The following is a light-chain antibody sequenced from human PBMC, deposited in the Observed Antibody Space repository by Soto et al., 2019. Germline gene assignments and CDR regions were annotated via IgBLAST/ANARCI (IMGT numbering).Light chain of an antibody. Sequence: IQRVQSPTTLSSSIGDRVTITCRASQSISSWLAWYQQKPGKAPKLLIYKASSLESGVPSRFSGSGSGTEFTLTISSLQPDDFATYYCQQYNSYPRLTFGGGTKVDI. V-gene: IGKV1-5*03. CDR1: QSISSW. CDR3: QQYNSYPRLT. J-gene: IGKJ4*01. CDR2: KAS.